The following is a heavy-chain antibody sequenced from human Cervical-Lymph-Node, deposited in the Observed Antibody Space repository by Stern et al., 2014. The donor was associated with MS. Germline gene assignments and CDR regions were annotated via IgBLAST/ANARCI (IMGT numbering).Heavy chain of an antibody. CDR3: ARTDGYISGLRYFDN. CDR1: GFSFSSFW. CDR2: VNGAGTAT. V-gene: IGHV3-74*02. D-gene: IGHD3-16*02. J-gene: IGHJ4*02. Sequence: EVQLVQSGGGLVQPGESLRLSCAASGFSFSSFWMHWVRQAPGKGLVWVARVNGAGTATSYADSVKGRFTISRDNAKNTLFLQMTGLRVEDTAVYYCARTDGYISGLRYFDNWGQGSLVTVSP.